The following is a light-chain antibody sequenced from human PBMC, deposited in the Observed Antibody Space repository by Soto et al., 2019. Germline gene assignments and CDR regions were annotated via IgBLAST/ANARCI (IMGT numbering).Light chain of an antibody. J-gene: IGKJ1*01. V-gene: IGKV1-5*01. CDR2: DAS. CDR3: QHYSSFPVT. CDR1: QSLSSR. Sequence: DIQMTQSPSTLSASVGDRVTITCRASQSLSSRLAWFQQKPGKAPKLLIFDASTLESGVPSRFSGSGSGVDFTLTISSLQPDDFATYYCQHYSSFPVTFGQGTKVEIK.